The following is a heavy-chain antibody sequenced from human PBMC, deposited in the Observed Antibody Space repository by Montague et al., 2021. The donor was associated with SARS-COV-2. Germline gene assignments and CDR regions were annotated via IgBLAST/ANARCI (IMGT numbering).Heavy chain of an antibody. J-gene: IGHJ4*02. CDR3: AGQRKATVVTDLLFDY. Sequence: SETLSLTCAVYGGSFSSYYWSWIRQPPGKGLEWIGYIYYSGSTNYNPSLKSRVTISVDTSKNQFSLKLSSVTAADTAVYYCAGQRKATVVTDLLFDYWGQGTLVTVSS. CDR1: GGSFSSYY. V-gene: IGHV4-59*08. D-gene: IGHD4-23*01. CDR2: IYYSGST.